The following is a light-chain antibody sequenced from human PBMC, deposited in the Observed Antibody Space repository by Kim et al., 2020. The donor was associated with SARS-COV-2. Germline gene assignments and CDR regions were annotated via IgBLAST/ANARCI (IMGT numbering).Light chain of an antibody. CDR2: TAS. Sequence: LSPGERATLACRPSQSVSSSHLAWYQQKPGQAPRLLIYTASIRSAGVADRFTGSGSGTDFTLTISRLEPEDSAVYYCQQYDTSSYTFGPGTKLEI. CDR1: QSVSSSH. CDR3: QQYDTSSYT. J-gene: IGKJ2*01. V-gene: IGKV3-20*01.